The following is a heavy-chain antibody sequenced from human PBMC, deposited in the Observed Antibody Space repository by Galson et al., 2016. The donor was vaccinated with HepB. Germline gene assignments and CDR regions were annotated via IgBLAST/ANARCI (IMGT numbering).Heavy chain of an antibody. CDR1: GFTFSSYG. CDR2: IPYDGSHK. D-gene: IGHD6-19*01. Sequence: LRLSCAASGFTFSSYGMHWVRQAPGKGLEWVAAIPYDGSHKYYADSVKGRFTISRDNSKNTVYLQANSLRAEDTAVYYCGKRIPVAGSWGGGLDYWGQGTLVTVSS. CDR3: GKRIPVAGSWGGGLDY. J-gene: IGHJ4*02. V-gene: IGHV3-30*18.